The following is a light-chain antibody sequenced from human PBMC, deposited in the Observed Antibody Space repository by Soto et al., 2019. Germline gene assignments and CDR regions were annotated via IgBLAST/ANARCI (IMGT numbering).Light chain of an antibody. CDR3: SSYAGSNNFV. V-gene: IGLV2-8*01. Sequence: QSALTQPPSASGSPGQSVTISCTGTSSDVGGYNYVSWYQQYPGKAPKLMISEVSKRPSGVPDRFSGSKSGNTASLTVSWLQAEDEADYYCSSYAGSNNFVFGTGTKVTVL. J-gene: IGLJ1*01. CDR1: SSDVGGYNY. CDR2: EVS.